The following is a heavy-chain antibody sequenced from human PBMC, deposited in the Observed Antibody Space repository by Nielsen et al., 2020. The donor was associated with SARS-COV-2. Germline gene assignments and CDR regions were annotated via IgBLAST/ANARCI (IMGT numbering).Heavy chain of an antibody. CDR3: AKDGVWQGLNYYHKKWYFDL. Sequence: GGSLRLSCAASGFTFSSYEMSWVRQTPGKGLEWVSATSGRDDATYYAGSVKGRFTISRDNFKNTLYLQMNSLRAEDTAIYYCAKDGVWQGLNYYHKKWYFDLWGRGTLVTVSS. V-gene: IGHV3-23*01. D-gene: IGHD3-22*01. CDR2: TSGRDDAT. J-gene: IGHJ2*01. CDR1: GFTFSSYE.